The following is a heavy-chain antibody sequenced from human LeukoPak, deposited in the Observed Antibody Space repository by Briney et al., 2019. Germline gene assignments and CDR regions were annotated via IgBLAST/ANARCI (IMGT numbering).Heavy chain of an antibody. J-gene: IGHJ4*02. CDR1: GYSFTSYW. CDR2: IYPGDSDT. CDR3: ARIPHYDFWLGSFLFDY. Sequence: GESLKISCKGSGYSFTSYWIGWVRQMPGKGLEWMGIIYPGDSDTRYSPSFQGQVTISADKSISTAYLQWSSLKASDTAMYYCARIPHYDFWLGSFLFDYWGQGTLVTVSS. V-gene: IGHV5-51*01. D-gene: IGHD3-3*01.